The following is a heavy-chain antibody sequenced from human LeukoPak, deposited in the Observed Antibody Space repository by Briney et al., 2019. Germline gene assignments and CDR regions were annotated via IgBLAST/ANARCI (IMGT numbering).Heavy chain of an antibody. CDR2: IRSDGSIK. CDR3: AKDLWTPYFDY. D-gene: IGHD2-21*01. J-gene: IGHJ4*02. CDR1: GFTFSNYG. V-gene: IGHV3-30*02. Sequence: HPGGSLRLSCTTSGFTFSNYGMHWVRQAPGKGLEWVTFIRSDGSIKYYADSVKGRFTISRDNSKNTLFLEMKSLRAEDTAVYYCAKDLWTPYFDYWGQGTLVTVSS.